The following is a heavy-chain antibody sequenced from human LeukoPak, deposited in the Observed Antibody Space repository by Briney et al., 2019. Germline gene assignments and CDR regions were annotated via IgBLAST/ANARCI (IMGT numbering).Heavy chain of an antibody. CDR2: ISGSGGST. J-gene: IGHJ4*02. CDR3: AKKGIAAAGANLFDY. Sequence: GGSLRLSCAASGFTFSSYAMSWVRQAPGRGLEWVSAISGSGGSTYYADSVKGRFTISRDNSKNTLYLQMNSLRAEDTAVYYCAKKGIAAAGANLFDYWGQGTLVTVSS. D-gene: IGHD6-13*01. CDR1: GFTFSSYA. V-gene: IGHV3-23*01.